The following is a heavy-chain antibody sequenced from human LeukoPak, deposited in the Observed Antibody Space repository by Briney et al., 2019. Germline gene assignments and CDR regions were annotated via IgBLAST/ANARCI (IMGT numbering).Heavy chain of an antibody. CDR2: IYTSGST. V-gene: IGHV4-61*02. J-gene: IGHJ4*02. CDR1: GGSISSASYY. D-gene: IGHD4-17*01. Sequence: SQTLSLTCTVSGGSISSASYYWSWIRQPAGKGLQWIGRIYTSGSTYYNPSLKSRVTISVDTSKNQFSLKLSSVTAADTAVYYCAREREGPYGYLDHWGQGILVTVSS. CDR3: AREREGPYGYLDH.